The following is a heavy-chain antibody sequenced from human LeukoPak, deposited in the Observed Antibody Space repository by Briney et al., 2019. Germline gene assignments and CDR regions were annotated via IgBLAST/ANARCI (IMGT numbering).Heavy chain of an antibody. Sequence: ASVKVSCKASGYTFTGYYMHWVRQAPGQGLEWMGWINPNSDGTNYAQKFQGRVTMTRDTSISTAYMELSRLRSDDTAVYYCARATYDILTGYYMYYFDYWGQGTLVTVSS. CDR3: ARATYDILTGYYMYYFDY. V-gene: IGHV1-2*02. CDR2: INPNSDGT. CDR1: GYTFTGYY. J-gene: IGHJ4*02. D-gene: IGHD3-9*01.